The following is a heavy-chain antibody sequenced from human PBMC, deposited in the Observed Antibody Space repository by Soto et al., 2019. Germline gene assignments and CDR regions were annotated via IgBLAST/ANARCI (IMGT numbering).Heavy chain of an antibody. D-gene: IGHD6-13*01. Sequence: EVHLVESGGGLVQPGGSLRLSCAASGFTFSSYSLKWVRQAPGKGLEWVSYITSSGTTVYYADSVRGRFTISRDNAKNSLYLQMNSLRDDDTAVYYCARGSSNWAYYFDFWGQGTVVIVSS. J-gene: IGHJ4*02. CDR3: ARGSSNWAYYFDF. CDR2: ITSSGTTV. V-gene: IGHV3-48*02. CDR1: GFTFSSYS.